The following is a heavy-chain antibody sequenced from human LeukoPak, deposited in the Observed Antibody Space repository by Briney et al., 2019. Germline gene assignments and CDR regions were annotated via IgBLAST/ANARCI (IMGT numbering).Heavy chain of an antibody. J-gene: IGHJ4*02. Sequence: GGSLRLSCAVSGFTASGFTFSRNSMSWVRQAPGKGLEWVGRIKSKTDGGTTDYAAPVKGRFTISRDESKNTLYLQMTSLKTEDTAVYYCTTVPRYSIRSLDWGQGTLVTVSS. CDR2: IKSKTDGGTT. CDR1: GFTFSRNS. D-gene: IGHD6-13*01. V-gene: IGHV3-15*01. CDR3: TTVPRYSIRSLD.